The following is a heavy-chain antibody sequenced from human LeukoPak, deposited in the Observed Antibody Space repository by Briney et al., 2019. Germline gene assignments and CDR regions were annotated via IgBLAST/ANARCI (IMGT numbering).Heavy chain of an antibody. D-gene: IGHD6-19*01. CDR2: INWNGGST. J-gene: IGHJ4*02. V-gene: IGHV3-20*04. CDR1: GFTFDDYG. CDR3: ARVPYVGIAVAGYYFDY. Sequence: GGSLRLSCAASGFTFDDYGMSWVRQAPGKGLEWVSGINWNGGSTGYADSVKGRLTISRDNAKNSLYLQMNSLRAEDTALYYCARVPYVGIAVAGYYFDYWGQGTLVTVSS.